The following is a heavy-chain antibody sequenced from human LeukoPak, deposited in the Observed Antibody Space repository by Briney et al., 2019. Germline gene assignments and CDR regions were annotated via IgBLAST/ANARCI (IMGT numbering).Heavy chain of an antibody. D-gene: IGHD3-9*01. Sequence: SETLSLTCIVSNVSINSKSYYWGWIRQSPGKGLEWIGSIYYSGTTYYNPSLKSRVTISVDTSKNQFSLDLTSVTAADTAVYYCATSGDILTGYQKVTLAYWGQGTLVSVSS. CDR2: IYYSGTT. CDR3: ATSGDILTGYQKVTLAY. V-gene: IGHV4-39*01. J-gene: IGHJ4*02. CDR1: NVSINSKSYY.